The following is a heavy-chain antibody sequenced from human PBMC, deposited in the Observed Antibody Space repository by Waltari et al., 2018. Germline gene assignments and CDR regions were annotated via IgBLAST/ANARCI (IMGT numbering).Heavy chain of an antibody. CDR3: ARDYLRGVQAGFDP. CDR1: GGSLSSSSYY. V-gene: IGHV4-39*07. D-gene: IGHD3-10*01. CDR2: IYYSGST. J-gene: IGHJ5*02. Sequence: QLQLQESGPGLVKPSETLSLTCTVSGGSLSSSSYYWGWIRQPPGKGLEWIGSIYYSGSTYYNPSLKSRVTISVDTSKSQCSLKLSSVTAADTAVYYCARDYLRGVQAGFDPWGQGTLVTVSS.